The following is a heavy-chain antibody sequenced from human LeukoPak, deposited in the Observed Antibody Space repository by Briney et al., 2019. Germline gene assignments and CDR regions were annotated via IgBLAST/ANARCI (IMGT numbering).Heavy chain of an antibody. Sequence: ASVKVSCKASGYTFTGYYMHWVRQAPGQGLEWMGWINPNSGGTNYAQKFQGRVTMTRDTSISTAYMELSRLRSDDTAVYYCARGFIVVVPAANDAFDIWGQGTMVTVSS. CDR1: GYTFTGYY. J-gene: IGHJ3*02. V-gene: IGHV1-2*02. CDR3: ARGFIVVVPAANDAFDI. D-gene: IGHD2-2*01. CDR2: INPNSGGT.